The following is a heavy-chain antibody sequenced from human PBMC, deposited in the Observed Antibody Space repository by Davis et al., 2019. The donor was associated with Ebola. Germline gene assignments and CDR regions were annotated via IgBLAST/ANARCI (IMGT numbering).Heavy chain of an antibody. CDR1: GDSISTYY. Sequence: MPSETLSLTCTVSGDSISTYYWTWIRQTPGKGLEWIGYVYYTGKTIYNPSLQSRVTISVDTSKNQFSLKLTSVTAADTAVYYCARDRHSSSTTGFDYWGQGTLVTVSS. J-gene: IGHJ4*02. V-gene: IGHV4-59*01. CDR3: ARDRHSSSTTGFDY. D-gene: IGHD6-6*01. CDR2: VYYTGKT.